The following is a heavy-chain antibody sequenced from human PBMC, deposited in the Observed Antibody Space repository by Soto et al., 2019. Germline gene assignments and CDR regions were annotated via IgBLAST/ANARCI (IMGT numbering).Heavy chain of an antibody. CDR1: GGSISSGGYY. CDR3: ARGYSPGYCSGGSCRPFYYYYYYMDV. D-gene: IGHD2-15*01. J-gene: IGHJ6*03. Sequence: SETLSLTCTVSGGSISSGGYYWSWIRQHPGKGLEWIGYIYYSGSTYYNPSLKSRVTISVDTSKNQFSLKLSSVTAADTAVYYCARGYSPGYCSGGSCRPFYYYYYYMDVWGKGTTVTVSS. V-gene: IGHV4-31*03. CDR2: IYYSGST.